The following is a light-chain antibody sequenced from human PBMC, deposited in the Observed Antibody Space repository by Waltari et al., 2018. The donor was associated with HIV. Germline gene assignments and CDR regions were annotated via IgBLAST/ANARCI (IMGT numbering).Light chain of an antibody. CDR2: EVT. J-gene: IGLJ2*01. V-gene: IGLV2-23*02. CDR3: CSYADGSNFDVI. CDR1: SNNIGNYNL. Sequence: QSALTQPASVSGSPGQSITISCTGTSNNIGNYNLVSWYQHHPGKAPPLIISEVTKRASGSAVRFSGSKSGNTASLTMTGLQAEDEADYDCCSYADGSNFDVIFGGGTKLTVL.